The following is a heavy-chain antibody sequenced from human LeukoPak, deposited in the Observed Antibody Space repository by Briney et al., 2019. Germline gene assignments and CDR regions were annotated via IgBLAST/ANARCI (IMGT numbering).Heavy chain of an antibody. Sequence: PSETLSLTCTVSGGSISSSSYYWGWIRQPPGKGLEWIGSIYYSGSTYYNPSLKSRVTISVDTSKNQFSLKLSSVTAADTAVYYCARTIDYYDSSAPGYWGQGTLVTVSS. V-gene: IGHV4-39*01. J-gene: IGHJ4*02. D-gene: IGHD3-22*01. CDR1: GGSISSSSYY. CDR2: IYYSGST. CDR3: ARTIDYYDSSAPGY.